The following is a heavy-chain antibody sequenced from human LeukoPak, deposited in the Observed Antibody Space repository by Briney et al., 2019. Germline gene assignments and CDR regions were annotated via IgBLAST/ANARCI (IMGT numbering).Heavy chain of an antibody. CDR1: GYTFTSYG. CDR2: ISIGNT. Sequence: ASVKVSCKTSGYTFTSYGISWVRQAPGQGLGLMGGISIGNTKYAQKVQDRVTMTTDTSTSTAYMELRSLRSDDTAVYYCAREDRVGTTLMYYFDSWGQGTLVTVSS. J-gene: IGHJ4*02. V-gene: IGHV1-18*01. D-gene: IGHD1-26*01. CDR3: AREDRVGTTLMYYFDS.